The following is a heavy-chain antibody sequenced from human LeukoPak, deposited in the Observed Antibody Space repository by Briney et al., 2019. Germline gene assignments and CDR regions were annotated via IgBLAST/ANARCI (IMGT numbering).Heavy chain of an antibody. CDR1: GGSISSYY. CDR2: IYTSGST. V-gene: IGHV4-4*09. CDR3: AGRGRDGYNPLFDY. D-gene: IGHD5-24*01. Sequence: PSETLSLTCTVSGGSISSYYWSWIRQPPGKGLEWIGYIYTSGSTNYNPSLKSRVTISVDTSKNQFSLKLSSVTAADTAVYYCAGRGRDGYNPLFDYWGQGTLVTVSS. J-gene: IGHJ4*02.